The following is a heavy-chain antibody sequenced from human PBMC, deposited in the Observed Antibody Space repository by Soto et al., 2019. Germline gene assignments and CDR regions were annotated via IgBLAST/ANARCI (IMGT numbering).Heavy chain of an antibody. CDR3: ARESNHYQDFFQN. CDR1: GYPFPSFE. V-gene: IGHV1-3*01. D-gene: IGHD2-2*01. J-gene: IGHJ4*02. CDR2: ISNAGSGNT. Sequence: ASVKISCKTSGYPFPSFEVHWIRQAPGQRPEWMGGISNAGSGNTKYSQKFQDRLTITGDKRATTVYMALSSLTSEDTATYYCARESNHYQDFFQNWGQGTQVTVSS.